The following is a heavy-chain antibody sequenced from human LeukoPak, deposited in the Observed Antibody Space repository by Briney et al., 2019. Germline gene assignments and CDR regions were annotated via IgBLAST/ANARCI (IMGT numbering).Heavy chain of an antibody. D-gene: IGHD1-20*01. CDR2: ILYDGSNK. V-gene: IGHV3-30-3*01. J-gene: IGHJ4*02. CDR1: GFTFSHYT. CDR3: ARDGLTGKTDGTLDS. Sequence: PGRSLRLSCVASGFTFSHYTIHWVRQAPGKGLEWVAVILYDGSNKNYADSVKGRFTISRDDSKNTLYLQMNSLRAEDTAMYYCARDGLTGKTDGTLDSWGQGTLVTVSS.